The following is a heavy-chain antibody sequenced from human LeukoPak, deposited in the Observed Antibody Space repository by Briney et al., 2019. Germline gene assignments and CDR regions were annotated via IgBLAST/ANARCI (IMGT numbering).Heavy chain of an antibody. CDR3: ARDLTMVRGQVKRDYYGMDV. Sequence: ASVKVSCTASGYTFTSYGISWVRQAPGQGLEWMGWISAYNVNTNYAQKLQGRVTMTTDTSTGTAYMELRSLRSDDTAVYYCARDLTMVRGQVKRDYYGMDVWGQGTTVTVSS. V-gene: IGHV1-18*01. J-gene: IGHJ6*02. CDR1: GYTFTSYG. D-gene: IGHD3-10*01. CDR2: ISAYNVNT.